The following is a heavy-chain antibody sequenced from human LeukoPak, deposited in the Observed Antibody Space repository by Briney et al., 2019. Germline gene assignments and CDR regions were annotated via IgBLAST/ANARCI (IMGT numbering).Heavy chain of an antibody. CDR1: GFNFDICA. CDR3: AETNTSRFNTFDI. J-gene: IGHJ3*02. D-gene: IGHD2-8*01. CDR2: ISWNGGDT. V-gene: IGHV3-9*01. Sequence: GGSLRLSCAASGFNFDICAMHWVRQAPGKGLEWVSGISWNGGDTDYADSVKGRFTISKDNAKHSLSLQMNSLRVEDTALYYCAETNTSRFNTFDIWGQGTMVTVSS.